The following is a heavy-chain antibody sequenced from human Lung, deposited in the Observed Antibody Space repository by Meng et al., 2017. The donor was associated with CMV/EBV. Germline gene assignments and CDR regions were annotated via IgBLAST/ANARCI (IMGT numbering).Heavy chain of an antibody. CDR1: GGTFSSYA. J-gene: IGHJ6*02. Sequence: SVXVSXKASGGTFSSYAIGWVRQAPGQGLEWMGGIIPILGIANYAQKFQGRVTITADKSTSTAYMELSSLRSEDTAVYYCARAIIRGVPAVDYYYGMDVWXQETXVTVSS. V-gene: IGHV1-69*10. CDR3: ARAIIRGVPAVDYYYGMDV. D-gene: IGHD2-2*01. CDR2: IIPILGIA.